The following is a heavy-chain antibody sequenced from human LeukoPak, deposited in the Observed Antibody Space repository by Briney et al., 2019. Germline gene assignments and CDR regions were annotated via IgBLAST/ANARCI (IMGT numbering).Heavy chain of an antibody. V-gene: IGHV1-2*02. CDR2: INLNSGGT. J-gene: IGHJ4*02. CDR3: AKVRDRLSSFYPAA. Sequence: ASVKVSCKASGYTFTGYYMHWVRQAPGQGLEWMGWINLNSGGTNYAQKFQGRVTMTRDTSSTTAYLELSGLTSDDTAMYYCAKVRDRLSSFYPAAWGQGTLVTVSS. D-gene: IGHD6-13*01. CDR1: GYTFTGYY.